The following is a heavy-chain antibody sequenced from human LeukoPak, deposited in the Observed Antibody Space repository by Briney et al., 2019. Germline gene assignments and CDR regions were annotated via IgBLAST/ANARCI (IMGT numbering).Heavy chain of an antibody. D-gene: IGHD6-19*01. CDR3: AKESSISIAVALDY. Sequence: GRSLRLSCAASGFTFSSYGMHWVRQAPGKGLEWVAVISYDGSNKYYADSVKGRFTISRDNSKNTLYLQMNSLRAEDTAVYYCAKESSISIAVALDYWGQGTLVTVSS. V-gene: IGHV3-30*18. CDR2: ISYDGSNK. J-gene: IGHJ4*02. CDR1: GFTFSSYG.